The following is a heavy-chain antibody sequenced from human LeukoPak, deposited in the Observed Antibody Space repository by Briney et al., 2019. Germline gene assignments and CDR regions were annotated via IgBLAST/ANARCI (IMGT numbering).Heavy chain of an antibody. V-gene: IGHV5-51*01. CDR2: IYPGDSDT. J-gene: IGHJ4*02. Sequence: GESLKISCKGSGCSFSSYWIGWVRQMPGKGLEWMAIIYPGDSDTRYSPSFQGQVTISANKSISTAYLQWSSLKASDTAMYYCARFYEYSSSYYFDYWGQATLVTVSS. CDR3: ARFYEYSSSYYFDY. D-gene: IGHD6-6*01. CDR1: GCSFSSYW.